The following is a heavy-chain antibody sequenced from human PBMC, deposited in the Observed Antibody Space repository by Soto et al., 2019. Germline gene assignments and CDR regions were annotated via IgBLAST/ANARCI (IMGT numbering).Heavy chain of an antibody. J-gene: IGHJ6*03. Sequence: SETLSLTCTVSGGSISSYYWSWIRQPPGKGLEWIGYIYYSGSTNYNPSLKSRVTISVDTSKNQFSLKLSSVTAADTAVYYCAKHDYGDYVGRYYYYYYMDVWGKGTTVTVSS. CDR1: GGSISSYY. V-gene: IGHV4-59*01. CDR3: AKHDYGDYVGRYYYYYYMDV. CDR2: IYYSGST. D-gene: IGHD4-17*01.